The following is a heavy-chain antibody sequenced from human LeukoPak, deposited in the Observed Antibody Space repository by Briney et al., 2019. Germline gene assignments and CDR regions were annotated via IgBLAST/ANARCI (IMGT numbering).Heavy chain of an antibody. CDR1: GFTFSDYN. D-gene: IGHD3/OR15-3a*01. CDR3: ASFRTGYSYYFDY. V-gene: IGHV3-21*01. J-gene: IGHJ4*02. CDR2: ISPSGRSI. Sequence: PGGSLRLSCGASGFTFSDYNMNWVRQTPGRGLEWVSSISPSGRSISYADSVKGRFTISRDNAKNSLYLQMSSLRAEDTAVYYCASFRTGYSYYFDYWGQGILVTVSS.